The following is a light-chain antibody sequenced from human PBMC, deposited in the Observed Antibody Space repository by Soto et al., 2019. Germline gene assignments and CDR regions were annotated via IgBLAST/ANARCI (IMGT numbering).Light chain of an antibody. J-gene: IGLJ3*02. Sequence: QTVVTQEPSFSVSPGGTVTLTCGLSSGSVSTSYYPSWYQQTPGQAPRTLIYSTNTRSSGVPDRFSGSKSGTSASLAISGLQSEDEADYYCAAGDDSLNGFWVFGGGTKLTVL. V-gene: IGLV8-61*01. CDR1: SGSVSTSYY. CDR2: STN. CDR3: AAGDDSLNGFWV.